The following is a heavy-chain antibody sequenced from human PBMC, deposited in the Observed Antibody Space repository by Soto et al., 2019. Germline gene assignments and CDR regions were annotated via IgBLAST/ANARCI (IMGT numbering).Heavy chain of an antibody. CDR1: GFSFSSSY. V-gene: IGHV3-74*01. J-gene: IGHJ4*02. CDR2: TSSDGSHS. CDR3: AKDRGSSWQVALDY. D-gene: IGHD6-13*01. Sequence: PGGSLRLSCAASGFSFSSSYMHWVRQAPGKGLLGVSITSSDGSHSGYADSVKGRFTISRDNAKNTLYLQMNSLRAEDTALYYCAKDRGSSWQVALDYWGQGTLVTVSS.